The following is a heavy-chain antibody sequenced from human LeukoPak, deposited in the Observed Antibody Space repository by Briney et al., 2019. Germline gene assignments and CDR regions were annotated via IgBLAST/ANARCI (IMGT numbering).Heavy chain of an antibody. CDR2: INHSGST. D-gene: IGHD3-22*01. CDR3: ARDAFNAENYYDSSGSFDY. J-gene: IGHJ4*02. CDR1: GESFSGYY. V-gene: IGHV4-34*01. Sequence: PSETLSLTCAVSGESFSGYYWSWIRQPPGKGLEWIGEINHSGSTNYNPSLKSRVTISLDTSNNQFSLRLSSLTAADTAVYYCARDAFNAENYYDSSGSFDYWGQGTLVTVSS.